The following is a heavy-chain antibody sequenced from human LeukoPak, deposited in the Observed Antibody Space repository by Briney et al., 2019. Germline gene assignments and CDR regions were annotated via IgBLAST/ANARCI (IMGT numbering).Heavy chain of an antibody. Sequence: ASVTVSCKASGYTFTSYDINWVRQATGQGLEWMGWMNPNSGNTAYAQKFQGRVTMTRNTSISTAYMEVSSLRSEDTAVYYCARRIAVAGTDYYYYMDVWDKGTTVTVPS. J-gene: IGHJ6*03. D-gene: IGHD6-19*01. V-gene: IGHV1-8*01. CDR1: GYTFTSYD. CDR3: ARRIAVAGTDYYYYMDV. CDR2: MNPNSGNT.